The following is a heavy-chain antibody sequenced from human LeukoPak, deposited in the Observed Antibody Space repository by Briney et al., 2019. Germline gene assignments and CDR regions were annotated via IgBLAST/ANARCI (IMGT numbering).Heavy chain of an antibody. D-gene: IGHD2/OR15-2a*01. CDR3: ATWAFYHNLDV. V-gene: IGHV3-43*02. Sequence: GGSLRLSCAASGFTIGPYAMYWVRQGPGGGLEWVSVIKADGSGTFYADSVRGRFTTSRDNSKNSLYLQMNSLTSDDTALYYCATWAFYHNLDVWGQETTVIVSS. CDR1: GFTIGPYA. CDR2: IKADGSGT. J-gene: IGHJ6*02.